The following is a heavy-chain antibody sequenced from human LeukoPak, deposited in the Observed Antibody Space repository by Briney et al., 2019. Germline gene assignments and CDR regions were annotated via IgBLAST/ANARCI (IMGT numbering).Heavy chain of an antibody. CDR2: INTNTGNP. CDR3: ATSPGIAAPSGYYFDH. V-gene: IGHV7-4-1*02. CDR1: GYTFNTYA. D-gene: IGHD6-13*01. J-gene: IGHJ4*02. Sequence: ASVKVSCKASGYTFNTYAMNWVRQAPGQGPEWMGWINTNTGNPTYAQGFTGRFVFSLDTSVSTAYLQISSLKAEDTAVYYCATSPGIAAPSGYYFDHWGQGTLVTVSS.